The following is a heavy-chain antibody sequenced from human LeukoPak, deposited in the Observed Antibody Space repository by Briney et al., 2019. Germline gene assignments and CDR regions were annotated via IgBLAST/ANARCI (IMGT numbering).Heavy chain of an antibody. V-gene: IGHV4-34*01. CDR2: INHSGST. CDR1: GGSFSGYY. CDR3: ARLLWGNFDY. J-gene: IGHJ4*02. Sequence: SETLSLTCAVYGGSFSGYYWSWIRQPPGKGLEWIGEINHSGSTNYNPSLKSRVTISVDTSKNQFSLKLSSVTAADTAAYYCARLLWGNFDYWGQGTLVTVSS. D-gene: IGHD2-2*01.